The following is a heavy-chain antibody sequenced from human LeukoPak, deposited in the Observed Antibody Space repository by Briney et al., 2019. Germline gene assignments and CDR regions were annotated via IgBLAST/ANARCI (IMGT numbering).Heavy chain of an antibody. V-gene: IGHV4-59*12. Sequence: SETLSLTCTVSVGSINNYYWSWIRQPPGKGLECIGYIYYSGITNYNPSLKSRVTISVDRSKNQFSLKLSSVTAADTAVYYCAREGSGYSSSWFDYWGQGTLVTVSS. CDR3: AREGSGYSSSWFDY. CDR1: VGSINNYY. J-gene: IGHJ4*02. CDR2: IYYSGIT. D-gene: IGHD6-13*01.